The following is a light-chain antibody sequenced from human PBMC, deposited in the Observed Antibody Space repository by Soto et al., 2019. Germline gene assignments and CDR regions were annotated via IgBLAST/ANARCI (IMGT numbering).Light chain of an antibody. CDR3: SSYTSDSSYV. CDR1: SSDVGLYDY. CDR2: AVS. Sequence: LTQRACVSGSRGQSITISCTGTSSDVGLYDYVSWYQQHPGKAPQLMIYAVSNRPSGVSNRFSASKSGNTASLFISGLQAEDEADYYCSSYTSDSSYVFGSGTKVTVL. J-gene: IGLJ1*01. V-gene: IGLV2-14*01.